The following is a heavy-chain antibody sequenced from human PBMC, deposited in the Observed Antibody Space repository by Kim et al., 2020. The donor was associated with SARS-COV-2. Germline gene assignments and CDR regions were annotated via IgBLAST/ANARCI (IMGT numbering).Heavy chain of an antibody. CDR2: ISSSSSYI. Sequence: GGSLRLSCAASGFTFSSYSMNWVRQAPGKGLEWVSSISSSSSYIYYADSVKGRFTISRDNAKNSLYLKMNSLRAEDTAVYYCARGPPVAGIVGGQGTLVTVSS. V-gene: IGHV3-21*01. D-gene: IGHD6-19*01. CDR1: GFTFSSYS. J-gene: IGHJ4*02. CDR3: ARGPPVAGIV.